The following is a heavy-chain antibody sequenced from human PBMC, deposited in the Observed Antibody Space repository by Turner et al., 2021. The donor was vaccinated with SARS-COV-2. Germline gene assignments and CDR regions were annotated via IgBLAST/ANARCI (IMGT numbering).Heavy chain of an antibody. CDR1: GGPISSSSYY. V-gene: IGHV4-39*01. Sequence: QLQLQESGPGLVKPSETLSLTCTVSGGPISSSSYYWGWIRQPPGKGLEWIGSIYYSGSTYYNPSLNVRVTISVDTSKNQFSLKLSSVTAADTAVYYCASPSVDFWSGSYYGMDVWGQGTTVTVSS. D-gene: IGHD3-3*01. J-gene: IGHJ6*02. CDR3: ASPSVDFWSGSYYGMDV. CDR2: IYYSGST.